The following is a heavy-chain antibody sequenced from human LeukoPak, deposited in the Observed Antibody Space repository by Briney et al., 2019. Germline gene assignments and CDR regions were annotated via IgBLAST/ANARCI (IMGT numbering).Heavy chain of an antibody. D-gene: IGHD3-10*01. J-gene: IGHJ5*02. CDR3: ARVLLYGSGSYYLSNWFDP. CDR2: ISSSGSTI. Sequence: GGSLRLSCAASGFTFSSYEMNWVRQAPGKGLEWVSYISSSGSTIYYADSAKGRFTISRDNVKNSLYLQMNSLRAEDTAVYYCARVLLYGSGSYYLSNWFDPWGQGTLVTVSS. CDR1: GFTFSSYE. V-gene: IGHV3-48*03.